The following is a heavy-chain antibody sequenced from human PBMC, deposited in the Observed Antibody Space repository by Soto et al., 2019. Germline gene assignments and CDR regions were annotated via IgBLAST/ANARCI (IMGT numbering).Heavy chain of an antibody. V-gene: IGHV4-61*01. CDR2: IYYSGST. Sequence: PSETLSLTCTVSGGSVSSGSYYWSWIRQPPGKGLEWIGYIYYSGSTNYNPSLKSRVTISVDTSKNQFSLKLSSVTAADTAVYYCARVALTALVVPAAYNYYYYYGMDVWGQGTTVTVSS. D-gene: IGHD2-15*01. CDR3: ARVALTALVVPAAYNYYYYYGMDV. J-gene: IGHJ6*02. CDR1: GGSVSSGSYY.